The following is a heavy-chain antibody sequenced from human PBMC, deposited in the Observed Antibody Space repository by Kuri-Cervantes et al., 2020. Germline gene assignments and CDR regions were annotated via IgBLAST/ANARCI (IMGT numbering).Heavy chain of an antibody. CDR1: GGSFSGYY. J-gene: IGHJ4*02. CDR3: ARGSGYYYDSSGYLPFGY. D-gene: IGHD3-22*01. Sequence: SETLSLTCAVYGGSFSGYYWSWIRQPPGKGLEWIGEINHSGSTNYNPSLKSRVTISVDTSKNQFSLKLSSVTAADTAVYYCARGSGYYYDSSGYLPFGYWGQGTLVTVS. CDR2: INHSGST. V-gene: IGHV4-34*01.